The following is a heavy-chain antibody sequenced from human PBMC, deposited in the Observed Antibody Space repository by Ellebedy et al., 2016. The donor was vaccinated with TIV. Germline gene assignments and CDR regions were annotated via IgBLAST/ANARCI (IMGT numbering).Heavy chain of an antibody. CDR2: IYYTGST. J-gene: IGHJ5*02. CDR3: ARWFGELLYVRWFDP. D-gene: IGHD3-10*01. V-gene: IGHV4-39*01. Sequence: SETLSLTCTVSGGSISRSSYYWGWIRQSPQKGLEWIGSIYYTGSTFYNPSLKSRVTISVDTSKSQFSLRLTSVTAADTAVYYRARWFGELLYVRWFDPWGQGTLVTVSS. CDR1: GGSISRSSYY.